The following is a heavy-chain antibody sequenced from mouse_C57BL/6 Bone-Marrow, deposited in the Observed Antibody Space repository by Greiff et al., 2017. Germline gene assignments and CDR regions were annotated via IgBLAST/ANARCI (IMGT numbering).Heavy chain of an antibody. V-gene: IGHV1-69*01. CDR2: IDPSDSYT. CDR1: GYTFTSYW. CDR3: ARGGYYYGSSGFAY. Sequence: QVQLQQPGAELVMPGASVKLSCKASGYTFTSYWMHWVKQRPGQGLEWIGEIDPSDSYTNYNQKFKGKSTLTVDKSSSTAYMQLSSLTSEDSAVYYCARGGYYYGSSGFAYWGQGTRVTVSA. J-gene: IGHJ3*01. D-gene: IGHD1-1*01.